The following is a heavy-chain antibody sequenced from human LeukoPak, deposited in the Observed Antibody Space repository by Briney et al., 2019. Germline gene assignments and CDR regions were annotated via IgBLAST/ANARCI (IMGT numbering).Heavy chain of an antibody. CDR2: IYSGGST. Sequence: GGSLRLSCAASGFTFSSYAMSWVRQAPGKGLEWVSVIYSGGSTYYADSVKGRFTISRDNSKNTLYLQMNSLRAEDTAVHYCARWPSSYYYYGMDVWGQGTTVTVSS. CDR3: ARWPSSYYYYGMDV. CDR1: GFTFSSYA. D-gene: IGHD6-13*01. V-gene: IGHV3-53*01. J-gene: IGHJ6*02.